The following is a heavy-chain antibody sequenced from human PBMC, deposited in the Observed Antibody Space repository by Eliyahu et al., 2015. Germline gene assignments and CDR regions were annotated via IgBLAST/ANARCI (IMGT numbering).Heavy chain of an antibody. V-gene: IGHV3-11*06. D-gene: IGHD2-21*02. Sequence: QVQLVESGXDLVRPGGSXRRSCXAXGFTFGDFYMTWIPQAPGKGLEWISYIGGLTTYTNYGHSVKGRFTISRDDARNSVYLQMNGLRVDDTAVYFCARGNTAVDYWGRGTLVTVSS. CDR3: ARGNTAVDY. CDR2: IGGLTTYT. J-gene: IGHJ4*02. CDR1: GFTFGDFY.